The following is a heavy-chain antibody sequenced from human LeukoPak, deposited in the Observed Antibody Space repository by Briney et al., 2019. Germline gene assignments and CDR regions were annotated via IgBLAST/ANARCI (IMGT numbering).Heavy chain of an antibody. CDR3: ARHYDFWSAYNY. V-gene: IGHV4-4*02. D-gene: IGHD3-3*01. CDR1: GGSINSNYW. Sequence: SETLSLTCAVSGGSINSNYWWTWVRQSPGKGLEWIGEIYHTGSVNYNLSLESRVTISRDRSKNQFSLMLRSVTAADTAVYYCARHYDFWSAYNYWGQEILVTVSS. J-gene: IGHJ4*02. CDR2: IYHTGSV.